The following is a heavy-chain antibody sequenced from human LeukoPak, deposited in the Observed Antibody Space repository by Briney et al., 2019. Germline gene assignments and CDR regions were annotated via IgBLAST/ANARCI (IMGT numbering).Heavy chain of an antibody. Sequence: PSETLSLTCTVSGGSISSGGYYWSWIRQHPGKGLEWIGYIYYSGSTYYNPSLKSRVTISVDTSKNQFSLKLSSVTAADTAVYYCARYCSSTSCYDLYWFDPWGRGTLVTVSS. CDR2: IYYSGST. D-gene: IGHD2-2*01. J-gene: IGHJ5*02. CDR1: GGSISSGGYY. V-gene: IGHV4-31*03. CDR3: ARYCSSTSCYDLYWFDP.